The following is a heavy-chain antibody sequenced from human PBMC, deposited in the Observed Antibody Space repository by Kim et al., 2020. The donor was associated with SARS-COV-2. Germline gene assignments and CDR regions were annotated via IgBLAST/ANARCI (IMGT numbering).Heavy chain of an antibody. D-gene: IGHD5-12*01. CDR2: INSNTGNP. J-gene: IGHJ4*02. Sequence: ASVKVSCKASGYTFTSYAMNWVRQAPGQGLEWMGWINSNTGNPTYAQGFTGRFVFSLDTSVSTAYLQISSLKTEDTAVYYCARTMGYDTQVYYFDYWGQGTLVTVSS. CDR1: GYTFTSYA. V-gene: IGHV7-4-1*02. CDR3: ARTMGYDTQVYYFDY.